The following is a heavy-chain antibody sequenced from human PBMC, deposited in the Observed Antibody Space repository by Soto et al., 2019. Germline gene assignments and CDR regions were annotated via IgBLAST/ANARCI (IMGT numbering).Heavy chain of an antibody. D-gene: IGHD6-6*01. CDR2: ISGVDNST. V-gene: IGHV3-23*01. CDR3: TTAREAARPSVGFYYYYYGMDV. Sequence: GGSLRLSCAASGFTFSSYAMSWVRQAPGKGLEWVSAISGVDNSTYYADSVKGRFTISRDNSKNTLYLQMNSLKTEDTAVYYCTTAREAARPSVGFYYYYYGMDVWGQGTTVTVSS. J-gene: IGHJ6*02. CDR1: GFTFSSYA.